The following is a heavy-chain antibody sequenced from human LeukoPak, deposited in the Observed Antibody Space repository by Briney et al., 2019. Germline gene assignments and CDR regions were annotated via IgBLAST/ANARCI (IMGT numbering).Heavy chain of an antibody. CDR2: ISSSSSYI. Sequence: GGSLRLSCAASGFTFSSYSMNWVRQAPGKGLEWVSSISSSSSYIYYADSVKGRFTISRDNAKNTLYLQMNSLRAEDTAVYYCARATDSYVSGSSNWFDPWGQGTLVTVSS. D-gene: IGHD3-10*01. V-gene: IGHV3-21*01. CDR3: ARATDSYVSGSSNWFDP. J-gene: IGHJ5*02. CDR1: GFTFSSYS.